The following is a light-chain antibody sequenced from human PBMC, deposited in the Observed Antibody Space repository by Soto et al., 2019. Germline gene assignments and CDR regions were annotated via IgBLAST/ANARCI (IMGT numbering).Light chain of an antibody. V-gene: IGKV3-20*01. Sequence: EIVLTQSPGTLSLSPGERATLSCRASQSISSSYLAWYQRKPGQAPRLLMYGASSRATGIPDRFSGSGSGTDFTLTISRVEPEDSAVYYCQQYGSSPPYTFGQGTNLEIK. J-gene: IGKJ2*01. CDR2: GAS. CDR1: QSISSSY. CDR3: QQYGSSPPYT.